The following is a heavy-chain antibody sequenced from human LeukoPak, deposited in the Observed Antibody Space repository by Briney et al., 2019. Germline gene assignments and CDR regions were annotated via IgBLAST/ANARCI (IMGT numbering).Heavy chain of an antibody. V-gene: IGHV1-69*05. CDR3: ARDGDYYDSSGYYSVQH. Sequence: SVKVSCKASGGTFSSYAISWVRQAPGQGLEWMGGIIPIFGTANYAQKFQGRVTITTDESTSTDYMELSSLRSEDTAVYYCARDGDYYDSSGYYSVQHWGQGTLVTVSS. D-gene: IGHD3-22*01. CDR2: IIPIFGTA. J-gene: IGHJ1*01. CDR1: GGTFSSYA.